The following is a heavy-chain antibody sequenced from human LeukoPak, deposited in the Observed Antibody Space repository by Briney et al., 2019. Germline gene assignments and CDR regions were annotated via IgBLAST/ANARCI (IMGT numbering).Heavy chain of an antibody. J-gene: IGHJ4*02. CDR1: GYSISNSNW. V-gene: IGHV4-28*06. CDR3: ARFNSTYYYYDY. D-gene: IGHD2/OR15-2a*01. CDR2: IDYGGST. Sequence: PSETLSLTCGVSGYSISNSNWWGWIRQPPGQGLEWIGYIDYGGSTNYNPSLKSRATVSVDTSRNQFSLKLSSVTALDTAVYYCARFNSTYYYYDYWGQGTLVTVSS.